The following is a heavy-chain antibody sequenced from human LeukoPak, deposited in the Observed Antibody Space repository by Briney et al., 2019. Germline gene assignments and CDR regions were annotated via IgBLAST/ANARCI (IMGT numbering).Heavy chain of an antibody. CDR3: ARGRGGSGKFSNWFDP. Sequence: SETLSLTCTASGGSVSSGSYYWSWIRQPPGKGLEYIGYIYYSGSTNYNPSLKSRVTISVDTSKNQFSLKLSSVTTADTAVYYCARGRGGSGKFSNWFDPWGQGTLVTVSS. CDR2: IYYSGST. V-gene: IGHV4-61*01. J-gene: IGHJ5*02. CDR1: GGSVSSGSYY. D-gene: IGHD3-10*01.